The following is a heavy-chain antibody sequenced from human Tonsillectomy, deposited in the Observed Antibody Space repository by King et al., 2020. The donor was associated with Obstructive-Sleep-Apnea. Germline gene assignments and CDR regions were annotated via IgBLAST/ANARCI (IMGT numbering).Heavy chain of an antibody. D-gene: IGHD3-9*01. J-gene: IGHJ3*02. V-gene: IGHV3-15*01. CDR3: TRDYDILTGYYYGAFDI. CDR1: GFTVSNAW. CDR2: IKKKSDGGTT. Sequence: EVQLVESGGGLVKPGGSLRLSCAASGFTVSNAWMSWVRQAPGKGLEWVCGIKKKSDGGTTDYAAPVKGRFTIPRDDYKNTLYLQMNSLKTEDTSVYYCTRDYDILTGYYYGAFDIWGQGTMVTVSS.